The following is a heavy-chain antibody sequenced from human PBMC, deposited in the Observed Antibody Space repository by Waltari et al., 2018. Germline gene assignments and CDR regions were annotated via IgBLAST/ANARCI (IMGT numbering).Heavy chain of an antibody. CDR2: ST. V-gene: IGHV4-59*01. CDR3: ARVLRLKLGILFFDY. D-gene: IGHD7-27*01. J-gene: IGHJ4*02. Sequence: STNYNPSLKSRVTISVDTSKNQFSLKLSSVTAADTAVYYCARVLRLKLGILFFDYWGQGTLVTVSS.